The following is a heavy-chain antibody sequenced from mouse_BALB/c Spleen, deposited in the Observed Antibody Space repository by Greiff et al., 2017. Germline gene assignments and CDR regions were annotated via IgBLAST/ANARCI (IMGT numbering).Heavy chain of an antibody. V-gene: IGHV5-17*02. CDR2: ISSGSSTI. CDR3: ARDYYPDY. CDR1: GFTFSSFG. J-gene: IGHJ2*01. Sequence: EVQLVESGGGLVQPGGSRKLSCAASGFTFSSFGMHWVRQAPEKGLEWVAYISSGSSTIYYADTVKGRFTISRDNPKNTLFLQMTSLRSEDTAMYYCARDYYPDYWGQGTTLTVSS.